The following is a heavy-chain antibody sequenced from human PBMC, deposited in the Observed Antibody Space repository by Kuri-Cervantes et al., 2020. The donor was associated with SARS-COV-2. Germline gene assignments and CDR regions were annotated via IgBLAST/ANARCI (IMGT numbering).Heavy chain of an antibody. CDR2: IWYDGSNK. D-gene: IGHD3-22*01. CDR1: GFNFSNYG. J-gene: IGHJ3*02. Sequence: GESLKISCVASGFNFSNYGMHWVRQAPGKGLEWVSAIWYDGSNKHYRDSVKGRFTVSRDNSKKTLYVDMNSLRAEDTAVYYCARMASLRMKSSGFGDAFDIWGRGTLVTVSS. CDR3: ARMASLRMKSSGFGDAFDI. V-gene: IGHV3-33*01.